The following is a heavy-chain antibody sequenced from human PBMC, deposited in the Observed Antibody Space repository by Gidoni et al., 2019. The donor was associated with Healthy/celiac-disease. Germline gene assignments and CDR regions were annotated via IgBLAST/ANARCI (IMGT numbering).Heavy chain of an antibody. J-gene: IGHJ4*02. Sequence: EVQLVESGGGVVRPGGSLRLSCAASGFTFDDSGMSWVRQAPGKGLEWVSGINWNGGSTGYADSVKGRFTISRDNAKNSLYLQMNSLRAEDTALYYCARRTYYYGSGSYSHFDYWGQGTLVTVSS. D-gene: IGHD3-10*01. CDR3: ARRTYYYGSGSYSHFDY. CDR1: GFTFDDSG. CDR2: INWNGGST. V-gene: IGHV3-20*04.